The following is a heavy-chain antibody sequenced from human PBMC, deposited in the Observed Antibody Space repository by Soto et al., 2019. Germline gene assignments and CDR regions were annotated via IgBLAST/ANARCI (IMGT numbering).Heavy chain of an antibody. D-gene: IGHD3-10*01. CDR3: AKKVNSGPGSQYFDY. J-gene: IGHJ4*02. CDR1: GFTFDGYA. CDR2: ISTSGGNT. Sequence: EVQLLESGGGLIQPGGSLRLSCAASGFTFDGYAMSWVRQAPGKGLEWVSAISTSGGNTFYAVSVKGRFTITRDNSKNTLYLQMNSLRAEDTAIYYCAKKVNSGPGSQYFDYWGQGTLVTVSS. V-gene: IGHV3-23*01.